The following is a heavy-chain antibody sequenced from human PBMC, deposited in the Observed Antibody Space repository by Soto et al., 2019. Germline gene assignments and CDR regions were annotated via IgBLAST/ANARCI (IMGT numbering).Heavy chain of an antibody. CDR3: ARDRLVVAATPAYFQH. CDR2: IIPILGIA. Sequence: ASVKVSCKASGGTFSSYTISWVRQAPGQGLEWMGRIIPILGIANYAQKFQGRVTITADKSTSTAYMELSSLRSEDTAVYYCARDRLVVAATPAYFQHWGQGTLVTVSS. V-gene: IGHV1-69*04. J-gene: IGHJ1*01. CDR1: GGTFSSYT. D-gene: IGHD2-15*01.